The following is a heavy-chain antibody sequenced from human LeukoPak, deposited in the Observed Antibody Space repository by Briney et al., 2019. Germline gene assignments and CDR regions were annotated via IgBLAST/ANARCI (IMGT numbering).Heavy chain of an antibody. D-gene: IGHD3-22*01. CDR3: AGEYYYDSSGWY. J-gene: IGHJ4*02. Sequence: PGGSLRLSCAASGFTFSSYAMHWVRQAPGKGLEWVAVISYDGGNKYYADSVKGRFTISRDNSKNTLYLQMNSLRAEDTAVYYCAGEYYYDSSGWYWGQGTLVTVSS. CDR2: ISYDGGNK. CDR1: GFTFSSYA. V-gene: IGHV3-30-3*01.